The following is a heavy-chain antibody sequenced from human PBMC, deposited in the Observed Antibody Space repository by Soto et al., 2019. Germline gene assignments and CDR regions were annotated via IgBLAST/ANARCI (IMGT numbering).Heavy chain of an antibody. CDR1: GYDFTAYD. D-gene: IGHD6-13*01. Sequence: GASVKVSCKASGYDFTAYDINWVRQASGQGLEWMGWMNPINGATGSARRFQGRVSMTRNPATGTAYLELTSLRSDDSAVYYCGRGPSPRAPAGGTPYYYAIDVWGQGTTVTVSS. CDR3: GRGPSPRAPAGGTPYYYAIDV. CDR2: MNPINGAT. J-gene: IGHJ6*02. V-gene: IGHV1-8*02.